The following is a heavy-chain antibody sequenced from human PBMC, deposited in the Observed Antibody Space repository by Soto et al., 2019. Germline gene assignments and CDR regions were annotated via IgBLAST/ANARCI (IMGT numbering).Heavy chain of an antibody. D-gene: IGHD6-13*01. J-gene: IGHJ6*02. V-gene: IGHV4-61*08. CDR3: ARLLPGEQLIYGMDV. CDR2: IYYSGST. Sequence: PSETLSLTCAVSGGSISSGGYYWSWIRQPPGKGLEWIGYIYYSGSTNYNPSLKSRVTISVDTSKNQFSLKLSSVTAADTAVYYCARLLPGEQLIYGMDVWGQGTTVTVSS. CDR1: GGSISSGGYY.